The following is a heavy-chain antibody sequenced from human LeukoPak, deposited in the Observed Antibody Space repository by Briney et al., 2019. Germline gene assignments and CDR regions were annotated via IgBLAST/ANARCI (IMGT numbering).Heavy chain of an antibody. Sequence: SETLSLTCTVSGDSFTRSTYYWGWVRQTPWKGLEWIATMYHRGAKYYNPSLESRVTMSIDSTRFPLKLRSVTAADSGAYYCARLPGLYSSYFDNWGRGALVTVS. CDR2: MYHRGAK. CDR3: ARLPGLYSSYFDN. D-gene: IGHD2-15*01. V-gene: IGHV4-39*02. CDR1: GDSFTRSTYY. J-gene: IGHJ4*02.